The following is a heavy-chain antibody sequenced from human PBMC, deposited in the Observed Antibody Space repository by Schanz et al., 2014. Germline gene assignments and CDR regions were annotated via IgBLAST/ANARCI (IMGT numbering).Heavy chain of an antibody. CDR3: ATETYSSSWCFDS. CDR1: GFTFSNYN. D-gene: IGHD6-13*01. CDR2: ISRSSSTI. V-gene: IGHV3-48*01. J-gene: IGHJ4*02. Sequence: EVQLVESGGGLVQPGGSLRLSCEASGFTFSNYNMNCVRQAPGKGLEWVSYISRSSSTIYYTDSVKGRFTISRDNAKHSVFLQMNGLRAEDTAVYYSATETYSSSWCFDSWGQGTLVTVSS.